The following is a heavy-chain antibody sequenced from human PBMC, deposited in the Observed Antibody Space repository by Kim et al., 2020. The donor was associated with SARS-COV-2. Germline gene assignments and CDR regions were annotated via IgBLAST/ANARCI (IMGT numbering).Heavy chain of an antibody. CDR3: ARDYNGSGSDDAFDI. Sequence: SETLSLTCTVSGGSISSSSYYWGWIRQPPGKGLEWIGSIYYSGSTNYNPSLKSRVTISVDTSKNQFSLKLSSVTAADTAVYYCARDYNGSGSDDAFDIWGQGTMVTVSS. CDR1: GGSISSSSYY. CDR2: IYYSGST. J-gene: IGHJ3*02. V-gene: IGHV4-39*07. D-gene: IGHD3-10*01.